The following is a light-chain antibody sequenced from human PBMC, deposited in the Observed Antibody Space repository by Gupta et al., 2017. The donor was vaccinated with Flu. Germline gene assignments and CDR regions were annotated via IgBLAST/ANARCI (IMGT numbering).Light chain of an antibody. CDR3: QQYEAYPLT. CDR2: KAS. V-gene: IGKV1-5*03. CDR1: QNINSW. Sequence: PSALSASVGYRFTITCRASQNINSWLAWYQQKPGKAPKFLIYKASSLQSGVPSRFSGSGSGTQFTLTISSLQPDDYATYYCQQYEAYPLTFGGGTKVEI. J-gene: IGKJ4*01.